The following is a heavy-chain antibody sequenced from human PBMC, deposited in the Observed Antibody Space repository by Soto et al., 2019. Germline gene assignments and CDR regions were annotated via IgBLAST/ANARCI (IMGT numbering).Heavy chain of an antibody. CDR1: GGTFSSYA. J-gene: IGHJ4*02. CDR2: MNPDSGHA. CDR3: ARRPHCSGGICYYGLDN. D-gene: IGHD2-15*01. V-gene: IGHV1-8*02. Sequence: GASVKVSCKASGGTFSSYAINWVRQAPGQGLEWMGWMNPDSGHAAYAQKFQGRVTLTTSTSTSTVYMEMRSLGSEDTAVYYCARRPHCSGGICYYGLDNWGQGTLVTVSS.